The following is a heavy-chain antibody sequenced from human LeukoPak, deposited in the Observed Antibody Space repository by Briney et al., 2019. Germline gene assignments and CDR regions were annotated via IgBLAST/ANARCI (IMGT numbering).Heavy chain of an antibody. CDR2: IYHSGST. J-gene: IGHJ4*02. CDR3: ARPRWFGESNFFDY. Sequence: SLSLTCAVSGGSISSGGYSWSWTRQPPGRALEWIGYIYHSGSTYYNPSLKSRVTISVDRSKNQFSLRLSSVTAADTATYYCARPRWFGESNFFDYWGQGILVTVSS. V-gene: IGHV4-30-2*01. D-gene: IGHD3-10*01. CDR1: GGSISSGGYS.